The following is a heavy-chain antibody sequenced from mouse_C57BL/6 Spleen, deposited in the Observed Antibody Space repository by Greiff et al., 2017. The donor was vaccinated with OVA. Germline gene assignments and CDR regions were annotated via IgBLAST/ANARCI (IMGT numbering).Heavy chain of an antibody. CDR3: ARYYYGSSYLWYFDV. Sequence: QVQLQQPGAELVKPGASVKLSCKASGYTFTSYWMQWVKQRPGQGLEWIGEIDPSDSYTNYNQKFKGKATLTVDTSSSTAYMQLSSLTSEDSAVYYCARYYYGSSYLWYFDVWGTGTTVTVSS. CDR2: IDPSDSYT. D-gene: IGHD1-1*01. V-gene: IGHV1-50*01. CDR1: GYTFTSYW. J-gene: IGHJ1*03.